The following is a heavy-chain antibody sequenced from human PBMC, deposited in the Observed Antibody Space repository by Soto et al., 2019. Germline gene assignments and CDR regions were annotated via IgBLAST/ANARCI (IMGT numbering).Heavy chain of an antibody. D-gene: IGHD2-2*01. V-gene: IGHV3-74*01. CDR3: ARVPVVPAAIIPWFDP. CDR1: GFTFSSYW. Sequence: GGSLRLSCAASGFTFSSYWMHWVRQAPGKGLVWVSRINSDGSSTSYADSVKGRFTISRDNAKNTLYLQMNSLRAEDTAVYYCARVPVVPAAIIPWFDPWGQGTLVTVSS. J-gene: IGHJ5*02. CDR2: INSDGSST.